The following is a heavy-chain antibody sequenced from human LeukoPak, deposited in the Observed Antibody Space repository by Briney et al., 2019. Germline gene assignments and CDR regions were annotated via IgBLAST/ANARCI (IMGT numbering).Heavy chain of an antibody. CDR3: AKDLNFDYGGNS. J-gene: IGHJ4*02. Sequence: GGSLRLSCAASGFTFSSYWMTWVRQAPGKGLEWVANIKRDGSEKNHLDSRFIISRDNSKNTLYLQMNSLRAEDTAVYYCAKDLNFDYGGNSWGQGTLVTVSS. D-gene: IGHD4-23*01. CDR2: IKRDGSEK. V-gene: IGHV3-7*03. CDR1: GFTFSSYW.